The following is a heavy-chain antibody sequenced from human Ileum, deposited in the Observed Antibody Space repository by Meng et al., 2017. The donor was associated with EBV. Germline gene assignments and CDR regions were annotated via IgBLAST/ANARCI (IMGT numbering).Heavy chain of an antibody. J-gene: IGHJ4*02. Sequence: QQSGHYLLRPSTARALTCTVSGGSLRSGDYYWSWIRQPPGKGLEWIGYIYYSGSTHYNPSLKSRVTISVDTSKNQFSLKVSSVTAADTAVYYCARQATGYCSGGSCYSGSIFDYWGQGTLVTVSS. D-gene: IGHD2-15*01. CDR1: GGSLRSGDYY. CDR3: ARQATGYCSGGSCYSGSIFDY. CDR2: IYYSGST. V-gene: IGHV4-30-4*01.